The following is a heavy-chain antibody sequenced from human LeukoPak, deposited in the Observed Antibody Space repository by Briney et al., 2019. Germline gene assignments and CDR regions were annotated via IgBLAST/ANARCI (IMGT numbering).Heavy chain of an antibody. CDR3: AKRAYGVRGVIRPYYMDV. V-gene: IGHV3-11*04. CDR2: ITSSGSTI. D-gene: IGHD3-10*01. CDR1: GFTFSDYY. Sequence: PGGSLRLSCAASGFTFSDYYMSWIRQAPGKGLEWVSYITSSGSTIYYADSVKGRFTISRDNAKNSLYLHMNSLRAEDTAMYYCAKRAYGVRGVIRPYYMDVWGKGTTVTVS. J-gene: IGHJ6*03.